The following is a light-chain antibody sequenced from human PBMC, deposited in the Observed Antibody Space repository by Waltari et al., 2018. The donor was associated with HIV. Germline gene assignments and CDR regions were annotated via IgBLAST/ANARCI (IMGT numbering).Light chain of an antibody. V-gene: IGLV1-47*01. CDR3: AAWDDSLSGLV. Sequence: QSVLTQAPSASGTPGQRVTISCSGTNSNIGSHFVDWYQQVPGGAPKLLIYRNNQRPSGVPDRFSGSKSVTSASLAISGLRSEDEADYYCAAWDDSLSGLVFGGRTKLTVL. CDR2: RNN. J-gene: IGLJ2*01. CDR1: NSNIGSHF.